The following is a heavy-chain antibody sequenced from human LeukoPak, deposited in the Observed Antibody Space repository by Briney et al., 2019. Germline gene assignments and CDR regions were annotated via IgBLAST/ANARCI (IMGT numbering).Heavy chain of an antibody. CDR1: GGSFSGYY. CDR3: AREPGFLKYLSVFDP. CDR2: INHSGST. Sequence: SETLSLTCAVYGGSFSGYYWSWIRQPPGKGLEWIGEINHSGSTNYNPSLKSRVTISVDTSKNQFSLKLSSVTAADTAVYYCAREPGFLKYLSVFDPWGRGTLVTVSS. J-gene: IGHJ5*02. D-gene: IGHD3-3*01. V-gene: IGHV4-34*01.